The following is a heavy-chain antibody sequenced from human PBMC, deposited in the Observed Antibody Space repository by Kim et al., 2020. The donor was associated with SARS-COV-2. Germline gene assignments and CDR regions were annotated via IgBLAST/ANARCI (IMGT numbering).Heavy chain of an antibody. J-gene: IGHJ3*02. CDR3: ARWLYDAFDI. CDR2: T. D-gene: IGHD3-22*01. Sequence: TFYNPSLKSRVTTSVDTSQNQFSLKLSSVTAADTAVYYCARWLYDAFDIWGQGTMVTVSS. V-gene: IGHV4-39*01.